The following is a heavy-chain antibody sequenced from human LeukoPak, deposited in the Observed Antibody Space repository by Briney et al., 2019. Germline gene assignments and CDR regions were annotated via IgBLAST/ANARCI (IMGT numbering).Heavy chain of an antibody. J-gene: IGHJ4*02. CDR1: GFTFSSYG. CDR2: ISYDGSNK. V-gene: IGHV3-30*18. CDR3: AKTGGAIFSPDY. Sequence: GRSLRLSCAASGFTFSSYGMHWARQAPGKGLEWVAVISYDGSNKYYADSVKGRFTISRDNSKNTLYLQMNSLRAEDTAVYYCAKTGGAIFSPDYWGQGTLVTVSS. D-gene: IGHD3-10*01.